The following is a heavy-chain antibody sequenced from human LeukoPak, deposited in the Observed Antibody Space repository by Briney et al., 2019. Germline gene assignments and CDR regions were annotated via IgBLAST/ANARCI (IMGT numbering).Heavy chain of an antibody. CDR2: ISGSGGST. V-gene: IGHV3-23*01. J-gene: IGHJ5*02. CDR3: ARAVDFWSGYPQPNWFDP. CDR1: GFTFSSYA. D-gene: IGHD3-3*01. Sequence: GGSLRLSCAASGFTFSSYAMSWVRRAPGKGLEWVSAISGSGGSTYYADSVKGRFTISRDNSKNTLYVQMNSLRAEDTAVYYCARAVDFWSGYPQPNWFDPWGQGTLVTVSS.